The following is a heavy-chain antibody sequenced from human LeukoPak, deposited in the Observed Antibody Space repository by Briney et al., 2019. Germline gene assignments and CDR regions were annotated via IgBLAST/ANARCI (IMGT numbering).Heavy chain of an antibody. J-gene: IGHJ1*01. CDR1: GYSISSGYY. CDR3: AREIIAAAALYFQH. D-gene: IGHD6-13*01. CDR2: IHHSGST. V-gene: IGHV4-38-2*02. Sequence: SETLSLTCAVSGYSISSGYYWGWIRQPPGKGLEWIGTIHHSGSTYYNPSLKSRVTISVDTSNNQFSLKLSSVTAADTAVYYCAREIIAAAALYFQHWGQGTLVTVSS.